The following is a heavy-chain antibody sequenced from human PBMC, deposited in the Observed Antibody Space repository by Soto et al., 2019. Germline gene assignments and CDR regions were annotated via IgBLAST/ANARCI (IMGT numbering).Heavy chain of an antibody. V-gene: IGHV1-69*01. CDR1: GGPFSSYA. CDR2: IIPIFGTA. CDR3: ARGGITGTVNY. D-gene: IGHD1-7*01. J-gene: IGHJ4*02. Sequence: QVQLVQSGAAVKKPGSSVKVSCKASGGPFSSYAISWVRQAPGQGLEWMGGIIPIFGTANYAQKFQGRVTITADESTSTAYMELSSLRAEDTAVDYCARGGITGTVNYWGQGTLVTVSS.